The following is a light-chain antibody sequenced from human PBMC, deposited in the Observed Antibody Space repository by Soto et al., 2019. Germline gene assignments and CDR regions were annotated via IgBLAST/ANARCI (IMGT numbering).Light chain of an antibody. CDR2: DAS. CDR1: QDITNS. CDR3: QQYDILPYT. J-gene: IGKJ2*01. V-gene: IGKV1-33*01. Sequence: DIQMTQSPSSLSASVGDRVTITCQASQDITNSLNWYQQKPGKAPKLLIYDASNLETGVPSRFSGSGSGTDFTFTISSLQPEDIAIYYCQQYDILPYTFGQGAKLEIK.